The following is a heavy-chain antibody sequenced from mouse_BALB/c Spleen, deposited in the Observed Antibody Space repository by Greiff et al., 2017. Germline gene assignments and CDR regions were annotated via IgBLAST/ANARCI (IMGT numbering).Heavy chain of an antibody. D-gene: IGHD1-1*01. J-gene: IGHJ4*01. CDR2: ISYSGST. CDR3: ARGGVVRYYAMDY. CDR1: GYSITSDYA. Sequence: EVQRVESGPGLVKPSQSLSLTCTVSGYSITSDYAWNWIRQFPGNKLEWMGYISYSGSTSYNPSLKSRISITRDTSKNQFFLQLNSVTTEDTATYYCARGGVVRYYAMDYWGQGTSVTVSS. V-gene: IGHV3-2*02.